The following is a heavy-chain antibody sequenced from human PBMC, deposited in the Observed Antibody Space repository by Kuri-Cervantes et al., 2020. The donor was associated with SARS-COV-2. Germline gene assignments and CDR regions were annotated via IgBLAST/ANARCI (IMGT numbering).Heavy chain of an antibody. CDR3: AKDRVGVQDF. D-gene: IGHD2-21*01. Sequence: GESLKISCAASGFTFSSYAMHRVRQAPGKGLEWVAVISYDGSNKYYADSVKGRFTISRDNSQNTLYLHMKSLRSEDTAMYYCAKDRVGVQDFWGQGTLVTVSS. CDR1: GFTFSSYA. V-gene: IGHV3-30-3*01. CDR2: ISYDGSNK. J-gene: IGHJ4*02.